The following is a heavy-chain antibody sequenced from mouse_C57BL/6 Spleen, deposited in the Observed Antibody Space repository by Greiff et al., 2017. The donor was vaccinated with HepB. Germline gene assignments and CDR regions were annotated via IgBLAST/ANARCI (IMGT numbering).Heavy chain of an antibody. V-gene: IGHV5-17*01. CDR1: GFTFSDYG. CDR3: ARDGNYDYYAMDY. D-gene: IGHD2-1*01. CDR2: ISSGSSTI. Sequence: DVMLVESGGGLVKPGGSLKLSCAASGFTFSDYGMHWVRQAPEKGLEWVAYISSGSSTIYYADTVKSRFTISRDNAKNTLFLQMTSLRSEDTAMYYCARDGNYDYYAMDYWGQGTSVTVSS. J-gene: IGHJ4*01.